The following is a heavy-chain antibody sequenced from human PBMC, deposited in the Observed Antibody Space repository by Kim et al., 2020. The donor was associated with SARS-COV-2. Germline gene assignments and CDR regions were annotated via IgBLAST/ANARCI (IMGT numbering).Heavy chain of an antibody. CDR2: INHSGST. CDR3: ANLPPLAAAGPFSSDY. CDR1: GGSFSGYY. V-gene: IGHV4-34*01. Sequence: SETLSLTCAVYGGSFSGYYWSWIRQPPGKGLEWIGEINHSGSTNYNPSLKSRVTISVDTSKNQFSLKLSSVTAADTAVYYCANLPPLAAAGPFSSDYWGQGTLVTVSS. D-gene: IGHD6-13*01. J-gene: IGHJ4*02.